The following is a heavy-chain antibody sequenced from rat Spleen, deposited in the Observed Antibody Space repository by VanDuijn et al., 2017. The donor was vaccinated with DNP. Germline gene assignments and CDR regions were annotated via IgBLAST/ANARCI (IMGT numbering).Heavy chain of an antibody. CDR1: GFNFSKYG. D-gene: IGHD1-1*01. CDR2: ISTVGDNS. Sequence: EVQLVESGGGLAQPGRSLKLSCAASGFNFSKYGMAWVRQAPTQGLEWVASISTVGDNSVYRDSVKGRFTISRDNAKNTQYLQMNSLRSEATATYYCARGVYYYSATYWYFDFWGPGTMVTVSS. V-gene: IGHV5S13*01. J-gene: IGHJ1*01. CDR3: ARGVYYYSATYWYFDF.